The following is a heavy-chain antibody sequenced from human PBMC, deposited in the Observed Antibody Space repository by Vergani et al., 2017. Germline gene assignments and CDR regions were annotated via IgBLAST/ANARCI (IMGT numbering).Heavy chain of an antibody. CDR3: ARVSWEPLSGYYYYYGMDV. D-gene: IGHD1-26*01. V-gene: IGHV3-53*02. Sequence: EVQLVETGGGLIQPGGSLRLSCAASGFTVSSNYMSWVRQAPGKGLEWVSVIYSGGSTYYAASVKGRFPISRDNSKNTLYLQMNSLRAEDTAVYYCARVSWEPLSGYYYYYGMDVWGQGTTVTVSS. CDR1: GFTVSSNY. CDR2: IYSGGST. J-gene: IGHJ6*02.